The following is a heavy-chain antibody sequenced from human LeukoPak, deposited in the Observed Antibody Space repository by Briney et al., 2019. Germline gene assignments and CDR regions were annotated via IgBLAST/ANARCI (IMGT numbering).Heavy chain of an antibody. Sequence: SETLSLTCAVYGGPFSGYYWSWIRQPPGKGLEWIGEINHSGSTNYNPSLKSRVTISVDTSKNQFSLRLRSVTAADTAVYYCARHSLGVISNYFYFYAMDVWGQGTTVTVSS. CDR2: INHSGST. D-gene: IGHD2-21*01. CDR3: ARHSLGVISNYFYFYAMDV. CDR1: GGPFSGYY. V-gene: IGHV4-34*01. J-gene: IGHJ6*02.